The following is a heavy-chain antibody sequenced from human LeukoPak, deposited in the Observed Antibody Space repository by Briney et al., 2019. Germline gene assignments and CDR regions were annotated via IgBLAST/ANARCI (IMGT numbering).Heavy chain of an antibody. CDR3: ARDYGYEHVYYYYGMDV. CDR1: GFTFSSYA. J-gene: IGHJ6*02. V-gene: IGHV3-30*14. CDR2: ISYDGNTK. Sequence: GGSLRLSCAASGFTFSSYAMHWVRQAPGKGLEWVTIISYDGNTKYSADSVKGRFTISRDNSKNTLYLQMNSLRAEDTAVYYCARDYGYEHVYYYYGMDVWGQGTTVTVSS. D-gene: IGHD1-1*01.